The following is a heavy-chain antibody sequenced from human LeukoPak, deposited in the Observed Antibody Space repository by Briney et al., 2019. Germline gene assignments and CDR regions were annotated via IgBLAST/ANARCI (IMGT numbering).Heavy chain of an antibody. J-gene: IGHJ3*02. Sequence: GGSLRLSCAASGFTFDDYAMHWVRQAPGKGLEWVSGISWSSGSIGYADSVKGRFTISRDNAKNSLYLQMNSLRAEDTALYYCAKSLGYCSGGSCYRDAFDIWGQGTMVTVSS. CDR3: AKSLGYCSGGSCYRDAFDI. D-gene: IGHD2-15*01. CDR2: ISWSSGSI. CDR1: GFTFDDYA. V-gene: IGHV3-9*01.